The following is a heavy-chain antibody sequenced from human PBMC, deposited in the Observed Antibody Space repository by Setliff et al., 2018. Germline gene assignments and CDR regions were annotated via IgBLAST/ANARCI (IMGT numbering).Heavy chain of an antibody. D-gene: IGHD4-17*01. CDR3: ARDPNGDYVGAFDP. CDR1: TFTFTKYA. V-gene: IGHV3-23*01. Sequence: GESLKISCVASTFTFTKYAVTWVRQAPGKGLEWVSSIHVSGGSTYYADSVKGRFTISRDNSRNTLYLQMNSLRAEDTASYYCARDPNGDYVGAFDPWGQGILVTVS. J-gene: IGHJ5*02. CDR2: IHVSGGST.